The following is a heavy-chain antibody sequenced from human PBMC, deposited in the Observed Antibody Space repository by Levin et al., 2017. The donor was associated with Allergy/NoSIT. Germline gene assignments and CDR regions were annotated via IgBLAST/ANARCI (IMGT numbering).Heavy chain of an antibody. J-gene: IGHJ6*02. CDR2: ISSSSSYI. D-gene: IGHD3-10*01. CDR3: ARYYGSGSMYYYGMDV. V-gene: IGHV3-21*01. CDR1: GFTFSSYS. Sequence: GGSLRLSCAASGFTFSSYSMNWVRQAPGKGLEWVSSISSSSSYIYYADSVKGRFTISRDNAKNSLYLQMNSLRAEDTAVYYCARYYGSGSMYYYGMDVWGQGTTVTVSS.